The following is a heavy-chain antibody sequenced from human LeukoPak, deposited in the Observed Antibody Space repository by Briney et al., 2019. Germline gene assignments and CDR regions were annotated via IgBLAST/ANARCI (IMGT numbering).Heavy chain of an antibody. CDR1: GGSFSGYY. J-gene: IGHJ3*01. CDR2: INHSGST. CDR3: ARGRD. Sequence: PSETLSLTCAVYGGSFSGYYWSWIRQPPGKGLEWIGEINHSGSTNYNPSLKSRVTILVDTSKNQFSLKLSSVTAADTAVYYCARGRDWGQGTMVTVSS. V-gene: IGHV4-34*01.